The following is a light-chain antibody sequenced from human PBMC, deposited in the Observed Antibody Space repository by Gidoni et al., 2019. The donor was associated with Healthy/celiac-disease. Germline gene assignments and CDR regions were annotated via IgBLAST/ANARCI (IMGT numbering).Light chain of an antibody. V-gene: IGKV3D-20*01. CDR1: QSVSSSY. CDR2: DAS. Sequence: EIMLTQSPATLSLSPGERATLSCWASQSVSSSYLAWYQQKPGLAPRLLIYDASSRATGIPDRFSGSGSGTEFTLTISRLEPEDFAVYYCQQYGSSPITFGQGTRLEIK. J-gene: IGKJ5*01. CDR3: QQYGSSPIT.